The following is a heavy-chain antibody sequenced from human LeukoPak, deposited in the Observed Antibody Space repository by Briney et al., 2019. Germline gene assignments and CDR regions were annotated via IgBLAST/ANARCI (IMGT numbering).Heavy chain of an antibody. CDR3: ARARGIHTHYFDY. J-gene: IGHJ4*02. D-gene: IGHD5-18*01. V-gene: IGHV4-30-2*01. Sequence: SETLSLTCAVSGGSISSGGYSWSWIRQPPGKGLEWIGYIYHSGSTYYNPSLKSRVTISVDRSKNQFSLKLSSVTAADTAVYYRARARGIHTHYFDYWGQGTLVTVSS. CDR2: IYHSGST. CDR1: GGSISSGGYS.